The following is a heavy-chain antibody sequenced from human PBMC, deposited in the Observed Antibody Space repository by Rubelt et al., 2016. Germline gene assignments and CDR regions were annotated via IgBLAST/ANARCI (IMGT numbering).Heavy chain of an antibody. CDR1: GGSISSYY. D-gene: IGHD3-3*01. Sequence: QVQLQESGPGLVKPSETLSLTCTVSGGSISSYYWSWIRQPAGKGLEWIGRIYTSGSTNYNPSLKSRFTKSVDTSKNQFSLKLGSVTAADTAVYYCARDSQNTIFGVASYFDYWGQGTLVTVSS. J-gene: IGHJ4*02. CDR2: IYTSGST. V-gene: IGHV4-4*07. CDR3: ARDSQNTIFGVASYFDY.